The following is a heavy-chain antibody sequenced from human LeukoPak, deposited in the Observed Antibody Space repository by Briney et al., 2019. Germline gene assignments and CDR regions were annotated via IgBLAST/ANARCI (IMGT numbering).Heavy chain of an antibody. V-gene: IGHV3-23*01. CDR3: AKEATPYN. D-gene: IGHD2-15*01. CDR2: ISGSGDRT. CDR1: GFMFSSYA. Sequence: GGSLRLSCAASGFMFSSYAMTWVRQAPGKGLEWLSTISGSGDRTFDADSVKGRFTISRDNSKNTVYLQMNRLSAEDTAVYYCAKEATPYNWGQRTLVTVSS. J-gene: IGHJ4*02.